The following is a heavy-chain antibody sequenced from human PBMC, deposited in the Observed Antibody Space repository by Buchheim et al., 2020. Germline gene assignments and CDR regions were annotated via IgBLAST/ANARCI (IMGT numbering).Heavy chain of an antibody. CDR2: IYYSGST. J-gene: IGHJ4*02. V-gene: IGHV4-31*03. D-gene: IGHD3-10*01. CDR3: ARGAPITMVRGVRCYFDY. CDR1: GGSISSGGYY. Sequence: QVQLQESGPGLVKPSQTLSLTCTVSGGSISSGGYYWSWIRQHPGKGLEWIGYIYYSGSTYYNPSLTSRVTISDDTSQNQFSLKLSSVTAADTAVYYCARGAPITMVRGVRCYFDYWGQGTL.